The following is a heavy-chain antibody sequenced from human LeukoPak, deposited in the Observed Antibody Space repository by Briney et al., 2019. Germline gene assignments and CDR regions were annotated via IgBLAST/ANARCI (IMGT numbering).Heavy chain of an antibody. Sequence: ASVKVSCKASGYTFTGYYMHWVRQAPGQGLEWMGWINPNSGGTNYAQKFQGRVTMTRDTSISTAYMALSRLRSDDTAVYYCARDLAVAGTMVEFDYWGQGTLVTVSS. CDR1: GYTFTGYY. CDR3: ARDLAVAGTMVEFDY. D-gene: IGHD6-19*01. CDR2: INPNSGGT. J-gene: IGHJ4*02. V-gene: IGHV1-2*02.